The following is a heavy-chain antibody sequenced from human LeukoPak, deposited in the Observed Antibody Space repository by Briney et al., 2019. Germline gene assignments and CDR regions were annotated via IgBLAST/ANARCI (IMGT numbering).Heavy chain of an antibody. CDR2: IYYSGST. D-gene: IGHD6-13*01. CDR3: ARLVAAAGISQYNWFDP. CDR1: GGSINSYY. V-gene: IGHV4-59*01. J-gene: IGHJ5*02. Sequence: SETLSLTCTVSGGSINSYYWSWIRQPPGKGLEWIGYIYYSGSTNYNPSLKSRVTISVDTSKNRFSLKLSSVTAADTAVYYCARLVAAAGISQYNWFDPWGQGTLVTVSS.